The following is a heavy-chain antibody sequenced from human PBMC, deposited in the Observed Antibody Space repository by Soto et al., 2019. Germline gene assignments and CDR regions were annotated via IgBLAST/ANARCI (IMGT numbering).Heavy chain of an antibody. CDR1: GFTFSSYG. D-gene: IGHD3-10*02. V-gene: IGHV3-33*01. J-gene: IGHJ4*02. CDR3: ARDLMFGESSVCY. CDR2: IWYDGSNK. Sequence: QVQLVESGGGVVQPGRSLRLSCAASGFTFSSYGMHWVRQAPGKGLEWVAVIWYDGSNKYYADSVKGRFTISRDNSKNTLYLQMNSLRAEATAVYYCARDLMFGESSVCYWGQGTLVTVSS.